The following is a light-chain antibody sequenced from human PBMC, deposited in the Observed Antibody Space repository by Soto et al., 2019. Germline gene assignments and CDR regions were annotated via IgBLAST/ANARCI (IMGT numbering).Light chain of an antibody. V-gene: IGLV1-44*01. CDR1: YSNLKTNT. J-gene: IGLJ2*01. CDR3: AAWDDSLTGRV. Sequence: QSVLTQPPSASGTPGQRVSISCSGSYSNLKTNTVNWYQHLPGTAPKLLIFSNNQRPSGVPDRFSGSKSGTSASLAITGLQSEDEADYYCAAWDDSLTGRVFGGGTKLTVL. CDR2: SNN.